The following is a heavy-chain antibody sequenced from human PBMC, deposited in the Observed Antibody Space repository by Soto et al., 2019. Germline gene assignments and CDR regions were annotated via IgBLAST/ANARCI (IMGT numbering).Heavy chain of an antibody. CDR3: AKFLFVPARPSSHYYGMDV. CDR1: GFTFSSYA. CDR2: ISGSGGST. Sequence: GGSLRLSCAASGFTFSSYAMSWVRQAPGKGLEWVSAISGSGGSTYYADSVKGRFTISRDNSKNTLYLQMNSLRAEDTAVYYCAKFLFVPARPSSHYYGMDVWGQGTTVTVSS. V-gene: IGHV3-23*01. J-gene: IGHJ6*02. D-gene: IGHD6-6*01.